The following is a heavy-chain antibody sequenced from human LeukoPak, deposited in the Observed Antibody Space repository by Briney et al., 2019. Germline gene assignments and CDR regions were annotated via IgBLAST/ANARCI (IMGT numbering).Heavy chain of an antibody. J-gene: IGHJ4*02. CDR2: FFYSGST. V-gene: IGHV4-59*01. Sequence: PSETLSLTCTVSGGSISNYYWSWIRQPPGKELEWTGYFFYSGSTNYNPSLKSRVTISVDTSKNQFSLKLTSVTAADTAVYYCARGICPNGVCSFHPFDYWGQGTLVTVSS. CDR3: ARGICPNGVCSFHPFDY. D-gene: IGHD2-8*01. CDR1: GGSISNYY.